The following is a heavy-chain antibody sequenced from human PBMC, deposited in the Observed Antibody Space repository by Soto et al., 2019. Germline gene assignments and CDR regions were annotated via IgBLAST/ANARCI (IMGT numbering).Heavy chain of an antibody. V-gene: IGHV4-59*01. Sequence: ETLSLTCTVSGGSISRYYWSWIRQPPGKGLEWIGYLYNTGSTIYSPSLGSRVTISVDTSKNQFSLKLNSVTAADTAVYYCARDLWGYCGTDCYPLDVWGPGTTVTVSS. CDR3: ARDLWGYCGTDCYPLDV. J-gene: IGHJ6*02. CDR2: LYNTGST. D-gene: IGHD2-21*02. CDR1: GGSISRYY.